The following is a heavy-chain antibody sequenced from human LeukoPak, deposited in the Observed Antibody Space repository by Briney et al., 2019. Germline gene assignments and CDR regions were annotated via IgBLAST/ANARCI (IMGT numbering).Heavy chain of an antibody. CDR3: AKLIGINYDILTGHPSGAFDI. Sequence: PGGSLRLSCAASGFTFSSYAMHWVRQAPGKGLEWVAVISYDGSNKYYADSVKGRFTISRDNSKNTLYLQMNSLRAEDTAVYYCAKLIGINYDILTGHPSGAFDIWGQGTMVTVSS. CDR1: GFTFSSYA. D-gene: IGHD3-9*01. CDR2: ISYDGSNK. J-gene: IGHJ3*02. V-gene: IGHV3-30*04.